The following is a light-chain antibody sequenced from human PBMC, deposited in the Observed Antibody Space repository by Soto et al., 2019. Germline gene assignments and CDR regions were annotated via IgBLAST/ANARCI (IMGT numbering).Light chain of an antibody. CDR3: QQYGSRVT. CDR1: QSVSSSY. V-gene: IGKV3-20*01. Sequence: IVLAQSPGTLSLSPGERATLSCRASQSVSSSYLAWYQQKPGRAPRLLIDGASSRATGIPDRFSGSGSGTDFTLTISRLEPEDLAVYYCQQYGSRVTFGQGTKVDIK. CDR2: GAS. J-gene: IGKJ1*01.